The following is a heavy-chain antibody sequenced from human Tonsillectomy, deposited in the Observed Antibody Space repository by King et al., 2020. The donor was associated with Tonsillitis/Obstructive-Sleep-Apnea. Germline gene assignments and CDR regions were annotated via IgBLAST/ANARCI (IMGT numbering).Heavy chain of an antibody. CDR2: IYYNGDT. D-gene: IGHD3-9*01. V-gene: IGHV4-39*01. J-gene: IGHJ6*03. CDR3: ARHAPDMDNYYYYMDV. Sequence: LQLQESGPGLVKPSETLSLSCTVSGGSISSRRYYWGWIRQPPGKGLEWIGTIYYNGDTYYNPSLKSRVTVSIDTSDNQFSPKLTSVAAADTAVYYCARHAPDMDNYYYYMDVWGKGTTVTVSS. CDR1: GGSISSRRYY.